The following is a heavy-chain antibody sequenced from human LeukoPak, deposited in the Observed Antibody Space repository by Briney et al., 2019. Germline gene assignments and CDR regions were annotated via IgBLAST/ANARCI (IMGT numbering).Heavy chain of an antibody. CDR2: IWYDGSNK. Sequence: GGSLRLSCAASGFTFSSYGMHWVRQAPGKGLEWVAVIWYDGSNKYYADSVKGRFTISRDNSKNTLYLQMNSLRAEDTAVYYCAKSSGFPGGWFDPWGQGTLVTVSS. V-gene: IGHV3-33*06. CDR3: AKSSGFPGGWFDP. CDR1: GFTFSSYG. D-gene: IGHD3-16*01. J-gene: IGHJ5*02.